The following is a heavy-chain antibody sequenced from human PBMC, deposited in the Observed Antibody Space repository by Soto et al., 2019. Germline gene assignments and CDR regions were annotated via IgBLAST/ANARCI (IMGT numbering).Heavy chain of an antibody. CDR3: AKKRSLNKAPFDY. CDR2: ISGSGGGT. V-gene: IGHV3-23*01. D-gene: IGHD1-1*01. J-gene: IGHJ4*02. Sequence: PGGSLRLSCAASGFTFSSYPMSWVGQSPGKGLEWVSAISGSGGGTYYTESVEGRFTISRDNSKNTLYLQMNSLRAEDTAIYYCAKKRSLNKAPFDYWGQGTLVTVSS. CDR1: GFTFSSYP.